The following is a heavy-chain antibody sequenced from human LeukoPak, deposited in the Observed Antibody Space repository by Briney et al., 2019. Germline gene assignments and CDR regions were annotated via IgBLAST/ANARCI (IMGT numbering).Heavy chain of an antibody. J-gene: IGHJ4*02. CDR1: GFTFSSYE. V-gene: IGHV3-48*03. D-gene: IGHD4-23*01. Sequence: QPGGSLRLSCAASGFTFSSYEMNWVRQAPGKGLEWVSYISSSGSTIYYADSVKGRFTISRDNAKNSLYLQMNSLRAEDTAVYYCAKDQYGGNPQYYFDYWGQGTLVTVSS. CDR2: ISSSGSTI. CDR3: AKDQYGGNPQYYFDY.